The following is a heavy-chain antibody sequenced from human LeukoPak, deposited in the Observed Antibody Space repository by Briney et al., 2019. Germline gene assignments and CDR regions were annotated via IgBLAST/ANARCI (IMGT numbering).Heavy chain of an antibody. J-gene: IGHJ6*02. CDR3: ARGGVADYYYYGMDV. V-gene: IGHV3-13*01. CDR2: IGTAGDT. Sequence: GGSLRLSCAASGFTFSSYDMHWVRRATGKGLEWVSAIGTAGDTYYPGSVKGRFTISRENAKNSLYLQMNSLRAGDTAVYYCARGGVADYYYYGMDVWGQGTTVTVSS. CDR1: GFTFSSYD. D-gene: IGHD3-10*01.